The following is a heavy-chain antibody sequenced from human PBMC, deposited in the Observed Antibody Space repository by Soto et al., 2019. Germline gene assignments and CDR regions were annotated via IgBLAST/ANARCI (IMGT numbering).Heavy chain of an antibody. D-gene: IGHD5-18*01. CDR3: AKDGYSYAPGGMDV. CDR2: ISYDGSNK. J-gene: IGHJ6*02. V-gene: IGHV3-30*18. CDR1: GFTFSSYG. Sequence: SLRLSCAASGFTFSSYGMHWVRQAPGKGLEWVAVISYDGSNKYYADSVKGRFTISRDNSKNTLYLQMNSLRAEDTAVYYCAKDGYSYAPGGMDVWGQGTTVTVSS.